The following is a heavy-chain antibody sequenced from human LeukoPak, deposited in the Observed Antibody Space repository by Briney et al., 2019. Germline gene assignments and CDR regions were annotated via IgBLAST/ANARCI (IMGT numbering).Heavy chain of an antibody. Sequence: SETLSLTCTVSGGSISSYYWSWIRQPPGKGLEWIGYIYYSGSTNYTPSLKSRVTISVDTSKNQFSLKLSSVTAADTAVYYCARYKEAFAFDIWGQGTMVTVSS. CDR3: ARYKEAFAFDI. J-gene: IGHJ3*02. D-gene: IGHD1-1*01. CDR1: GGSISSYY. CDR2: IYYSGST. V-gene: IGHV4-59*01.